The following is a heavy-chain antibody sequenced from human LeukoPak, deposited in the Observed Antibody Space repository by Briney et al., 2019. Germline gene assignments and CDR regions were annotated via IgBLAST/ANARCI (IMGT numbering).Heavy chain of an antibody. CDR1: GYTFTSYG. D-gene: IGHD2-2*02. Sequence: ASVKVSCKASGYTFTSYGISWVRQAPGQGLEWMGWISAYNGNTNYAQKLQGRVTMTTDTSTSTAYMELRSLRSDDTAVYYCARYCSSTSCYTVNYYYGMDVWGQRTTVTVSS. CDR3: ARYCSSTSCYTVNYYYGMDV. V-gene: IGHV1-18*01. CDR2: ISAYNGNT. J-gene: IGHJ6*02.